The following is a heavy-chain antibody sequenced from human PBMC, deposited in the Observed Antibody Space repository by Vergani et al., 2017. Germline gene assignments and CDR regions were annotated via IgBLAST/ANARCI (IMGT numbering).Heavy chain of an antibody. J-gene: IGHJ4*02. D-gene: IGHD1-26*01. CDR3: AKVTNRWELTDY. Sequence: VQLLESGGGLVQPGGSLRLSCAASGFTFSSYGMHWVRQAPGKGLEWVAVISYDGSNKYYADSVKGRFTISRDNSKNTLYLQMNSLRAEDTAVYYCAKVTNRWELTDYWGQGTLVTVSS. CDR1: GFTFSSYG. V-gene: IGHV3-30*18. CDR2: ISYDGSNK.